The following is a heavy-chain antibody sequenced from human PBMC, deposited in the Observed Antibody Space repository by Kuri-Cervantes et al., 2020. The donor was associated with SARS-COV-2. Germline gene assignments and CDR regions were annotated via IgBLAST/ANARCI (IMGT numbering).Heavy chain of an antibody. V-gene: IGHV4-34*01. D-gene: IGHD5-12*01. CDR3: VKEKGLPGVDY. CDR1: GGSFSGYY. CDR2: INHSGST. Sequence: SETLSLTCAVYGGSFSGYYWSWIRQPPGKGLEWIGEINHSGSTNYNPSLKSRVTISVDTSKDQFSLKLSSVTAADTAVYYCVKEKGLPGVDYWGQGTLVTVSS. J-gene: IGHJ4*02.